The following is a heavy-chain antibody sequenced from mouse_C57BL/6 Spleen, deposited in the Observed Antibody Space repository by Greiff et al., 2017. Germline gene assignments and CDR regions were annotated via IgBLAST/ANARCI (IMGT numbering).Heavy chain of an antibody. CDR1: GFTFSSYG. J-gene: IGHJ1*03. Sequence: EVQLVESGGDLVKPGGSLKLSCAASGFTFSSYGMSWVRQTPDKRLEWVATISSGGSYTYYPDSVKGRFTISRDNAKNTLYLQMSSLKSEDTAMYYCARPGSSNGYFDVWGTGTTVTVSS. CDR2: ISSGGSYT. V-gene: IGHV5-6*01. CDR3: ARPGSSNGYFDV. D-gene: IGHD1-1*01.